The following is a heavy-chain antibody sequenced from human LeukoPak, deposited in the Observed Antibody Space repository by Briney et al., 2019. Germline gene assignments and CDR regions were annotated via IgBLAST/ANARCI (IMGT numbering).Heavy chain of an antibody. Sequence: PGGSLRLSCAASGFTFSRYWMSWVRQAPGKGLEWVANIKQDGSKKSYVDSVKGRFTISRDNAKNSLYLQMNSLRAEDTAIYYCTRVGYIDEGIDYWGQGTLVTVSS. D-gene: IGHD5-24*01. CDR2: IKQDGSKK. J-gene: IGHJ4*02. V-gene: IGHV3-7*04. CDR1: GFTFSRYW. CDR3: TRVGYIDEGIDY.